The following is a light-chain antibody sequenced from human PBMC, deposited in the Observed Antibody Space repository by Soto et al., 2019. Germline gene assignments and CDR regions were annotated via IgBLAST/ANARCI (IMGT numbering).Light chain of an antibody. J-gene: IGKJ1*01. CDR2: DAS. CDR1: QSVSSY. Sequence: IVLTQSPATLSLSPGERATLSCRASQSVSSYLAWYQQKPGQAPRLLIYDASNRATGIPARFSGSGSGTDFTLTISSLEPEDFAVYYCQHRKTFGQGTKVDIK. V-gene: IGKV3-11*01. CDR3: QHRKT.